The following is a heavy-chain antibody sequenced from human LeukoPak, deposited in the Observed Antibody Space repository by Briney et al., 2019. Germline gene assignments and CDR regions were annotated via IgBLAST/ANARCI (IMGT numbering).Heavy chain of an antibody. Sequence: ASVKVSCKASGYTFTSYDINWVRQAPGQGLEWMGWMNPNSGNTGYAQKFQGRVTITRNTSISTAYMELSSLRSEDTAVYYCARSGSRAYYYYYYMDVWGKGTTVTVSS. J-gene: IGHJ6*03. CDR2: MNPNSGNT. D-gene: IGHD1-26*01. V-gene: IGHV1-8*03. CDR1: GYTFTSYD. CDR3: ARSGSRAYYYYYYMDV.